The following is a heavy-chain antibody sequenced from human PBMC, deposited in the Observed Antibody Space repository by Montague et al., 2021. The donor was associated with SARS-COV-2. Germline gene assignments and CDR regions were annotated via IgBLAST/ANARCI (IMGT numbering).Heavy chain of an antibody. CDR1: GGSVSSGFYY. Sequence: SETLSLTSTVSGGSVSSGFYYWNWIRQTPGKGLEWIGHIYYTGSTNYHPSLKSRVTIPVDASKTQFSLKLTSVTAADTAVYYCARDTVLVPRVPDKWGQGVLVTVSS. D-gene: IGHD2-15*01. V-gene: IGHV4-61*01. CDR2: IYYTGST. CDR3: ARDTVLVPRVPDK. J-gene: IGHJ4*02.